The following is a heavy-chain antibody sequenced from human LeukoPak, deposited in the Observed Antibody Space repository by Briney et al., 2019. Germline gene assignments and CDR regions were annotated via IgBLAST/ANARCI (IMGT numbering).Heavy chain of an antibody. J-gene: IGHJ6*03. CDR2: IYPSGST. Sequence: SETLSLTCSVSGGSISSYYWSWIRQPPGKGLEWIGYIYPSGSTNYNPSLESRVTISVDTSRNQFSLKVSSVTAADTAVYYCARGTSSWTYHYYYYMDVWGKGTTVTVSS. CDR1: GGSISSYY. D-gene: IGHD6-13*01. CDR3: ARGTSSWTYHYYYYMDV. V-gene: IGHV4-4*09.